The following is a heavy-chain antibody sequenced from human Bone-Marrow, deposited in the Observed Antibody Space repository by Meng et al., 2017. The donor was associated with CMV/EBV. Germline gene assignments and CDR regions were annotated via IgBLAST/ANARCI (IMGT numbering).Heavy chain of an antibody. V-gene: IGHV3-30-3*01. D-gene: IGHD2-2*01. CDR3: ARTDIVVVPWFDP. CDR2: ISYDGSNK. CDR1: GFTFSSYA. J-gene: IGHJ5*02. Sequence: GGSLRLSCAASGFTFSSYAMHWVRQAPGKGLEWVAVISYDGSNKYYADSVKGRFTISRDNSKNTLYLQMNSLRAEDTAVYYCARTDIVVVPWFDPWGQGTLVTVSS.